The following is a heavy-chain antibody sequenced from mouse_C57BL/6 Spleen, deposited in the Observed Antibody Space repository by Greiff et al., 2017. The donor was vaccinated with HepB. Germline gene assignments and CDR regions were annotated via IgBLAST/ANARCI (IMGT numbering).Heavy chain of an antibody. Sequence: QVQLQQPGAELVKPGASVKLSCKASGYTFNSYWMHWVKQRPGQGLEWIGMIHPNSGSTNYNEKFKSKATLTVDKSSSTAYMQLSSLTSEDSAVYYCARPPAVLLRNYFDYWGQGTTLTVSS. CDR2: IHPNSGST. CDR1: GYTFNSYW. D-gene: IGHD1-1*01. CDR3: ARPPAVLLRNYFDY. J-gene: IGHJ2*01. V-gene: IGHV1-64*01.